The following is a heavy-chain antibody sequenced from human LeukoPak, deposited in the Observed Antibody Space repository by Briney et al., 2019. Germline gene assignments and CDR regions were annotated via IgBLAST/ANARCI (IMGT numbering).Heavy chain of an antibody. CDR3: ARGKAMYYYDSSGPDY. CDR1: GFAFSSNW. Sequence: GGSLRLSCAASGFAFSSNWMHWVRQTPGKGLVWVSRINSGGSGTSYADSVEGRFTISRDDAKNTLYLQMNSLRAEDTAVYYCARGKAMYYYDSSGPDYWGQGTLVTVSS. V-gene: IGHV3-74*01. CDR2: INSGGSGT. J-gene: IGHJ4*02. D-gene: IGHD3-22*01.